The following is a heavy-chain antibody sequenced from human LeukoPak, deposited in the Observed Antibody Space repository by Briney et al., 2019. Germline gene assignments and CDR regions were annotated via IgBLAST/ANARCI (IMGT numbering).Heavy chain of an antibody. CDR1: GFTFDDYA. D-gene: IGHD6-19*01. CDR2: ISWNSGSI. CDR3: AKDMRSSGWLDY. J-gene: IGHJ4*02. V-gene: IGHV3-9*01. Sequence: PGGSLRLSCAASGFTFDDYAMHWVRQAPGKGLEWVSGISWNSGSIGYADSVKGRFTISRDNAKNSLYLQMNSPRAEDTALYYCAKDMRSSGWLDYWGQGTLVTVSS.